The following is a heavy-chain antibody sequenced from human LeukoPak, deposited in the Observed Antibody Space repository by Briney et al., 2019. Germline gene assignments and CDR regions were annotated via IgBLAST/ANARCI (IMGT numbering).Heavy chain of an antibody. D-gene: IGHD3-9*01. J-gene: IGHJ5*02. Sequence: SETLSLTCTVSGYSISSGYYWGWIRQPPGKGLEWIGSIYHSGSTYYNPSLKSRVTISVDTSKNQFSLKLSSVTAADTAVYYCARVVNILTGTAYNWFDPWGQGTLVTVSS. V-gene: IGHV4-38-2*02. CDR3: ARVVNILTGTAYNWFDP. CDR1: GYSISSGYY. CDR2: IYHSGST.